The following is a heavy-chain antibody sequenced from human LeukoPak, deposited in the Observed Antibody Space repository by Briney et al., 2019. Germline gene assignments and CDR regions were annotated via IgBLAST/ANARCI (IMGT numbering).Heavy chain of an antibody. V-gene: IGHV4-59*12. D-gene: IGHD6-19*01. CDR1: GASISSWY. CDR3: ARETILAGSTSGLGFNY. CDR2: IHGSGNT. J-gene: IGHJ4*02. Sequence: SETLSLTCTVTGASISSWYWSWIRQPPGKGLEWIGNIHGSGNTNYNPSLKSRVSMSLDTSKNQVSLNLTSVTAADTATYFCARETILAGSTSGLGFNYWGQGILVIVSS.